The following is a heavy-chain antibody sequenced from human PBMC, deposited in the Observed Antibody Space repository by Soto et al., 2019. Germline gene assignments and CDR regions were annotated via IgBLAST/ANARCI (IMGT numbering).Heavy chain of an antibody. CDR1: GYTFTNYG. CDR3: AGVWLAGQAQMCNWFDP. D-gene: IGHD3-10*01. J-gene: IGHJ5*02. Sequence: QVQLVQSGAEVKKPGASVKVSCKASGYTFTNYGITWVRQAPGQGLEWMGGISAYNGNTNYTQKLQGRVTMTTDTPTRTADMELRSVRADATAVYYCAGVWLAGQAQMCNWFDPWGQGTLVTVSS. V-gene: IGHV1-18*01. CDR2: ISAYNGNT.